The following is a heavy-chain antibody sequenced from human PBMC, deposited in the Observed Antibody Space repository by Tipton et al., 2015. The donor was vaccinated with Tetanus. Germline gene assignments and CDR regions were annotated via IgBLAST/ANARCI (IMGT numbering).Heavy chain of an antibody. Sequence: SLRLSCAASGFTFNGYGMHWVRQAPGKGLEWLALAWYDGSKQYYADSVKGRFTISRDNSKNTVDLQMNSLGAENTAGYYCANARGDSRLAVTVPFDDWGQGTLVTVSS. CDR2: AWYDGSKQ. D-gene: IGHD3-16*01. CDR1: GFTFNGYG. J-gene: IGHJ4*02. CDR3: ANARGDSRLAVTVPFDD. V-gene: IGHV3-30*02.